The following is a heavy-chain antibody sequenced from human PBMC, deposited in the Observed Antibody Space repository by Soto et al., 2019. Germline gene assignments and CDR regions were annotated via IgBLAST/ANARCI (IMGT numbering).Heavy chain of an antibody. Sequence: QVQLVESGGGVVQPGRSLRLSCAASGFTFSSYGMHWVRQAPGKGLEWVAVISYDGSNKYYADSVKGRFTISRDNSKNTLYLQMNSLRAKDTAVYYCAKRGGFGESFWDVLDYWGLGTLVTVSS. CDR1: GFTFSSYG. CDR2: ISYDGSNK. V-gene: IGHV3-30*18. J-gene: IGHJ4*02. CDR3: AKRGGFGESFWDVLDY. D-gene: IGHD3-10*01.